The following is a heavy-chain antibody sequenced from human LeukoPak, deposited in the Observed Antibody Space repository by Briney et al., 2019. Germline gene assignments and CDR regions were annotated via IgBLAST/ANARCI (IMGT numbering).Heavy chain of an antibody. J-gene: IGHJ4*02. V-gene: IGHV4-30-4*01. CDR1: GGSISSGDYY. Sequence: PSETLSLTCTVSGGSISSGDYYWSWLRQPPGKGLEWIGYIYYSGSTYYNPSLKSRVTISVDTSKNQFSLKLSSVTAADTAVYYCARERGYYDSSGYYENDYWGQGTLVTVSS. CDR3: ARERGYYDSSGYYENDY. D-gene: IGHD3-22*01. CDR2: IYYSGST.